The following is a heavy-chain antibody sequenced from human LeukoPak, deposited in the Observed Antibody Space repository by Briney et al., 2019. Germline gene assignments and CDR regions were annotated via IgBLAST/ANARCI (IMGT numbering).Heavy chain of an antibody. D-gene: IGHD3/OR15-3a*01. V-gene: IGHV4-59*01. CDR1: DGSIGSYY. J-gene: IGHJ4*02. CDR3: ARRTGYYYVFDY. CDR2: IYYIGCT. Sequence: PSETLSLTRTVSDGSIGSYYWSWIRQPPGKGLEWIGYIYYIGCTNYNPSLKSRVTISVDTSKNQFSLKLSSVTAADTAVYYCARRTGYYYVFDYWGQGTLVSVSS.